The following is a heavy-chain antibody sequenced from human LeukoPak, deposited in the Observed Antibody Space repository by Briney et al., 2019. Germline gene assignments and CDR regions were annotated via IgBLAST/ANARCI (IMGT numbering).Heavy chain of an antibody. V-gene: IGHV3-30*02. CDR2: IRYNGNNT. J-gene: IGHJ4*02. CDR1: GFTLSSYG. CDR3: AKSGYNRLGY. D-gene: IGHD5-24*01. Sequence: PGGSLRLSCTASGFTLSSYGMHWVRQAPGKGLGWVTFIRYNGNNTYYADSVKGRFTISRDNSKNKLYLQMNSLRTEDTAVYYCAKSGYNRLGYWGQGTRVTVSS.